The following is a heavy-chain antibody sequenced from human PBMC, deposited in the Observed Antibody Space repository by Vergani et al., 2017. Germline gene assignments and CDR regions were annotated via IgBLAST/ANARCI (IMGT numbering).Heavy chain of an antibody. CDR1: GYTFIGYY. Sequence: QVQLVQSGAEVKKPGASVTVSCKTSGYTFIGYYMHWVRQAPGQGLEWMGWINPNTGGTNYAQKFQGWVTLTRDTSISTAYMELSRLRSDDTAIYYCARGATYFDYWGQGTQVTVSS. CDR2: INPNTGGT. J-gene: IGHJ4*02. V-gene: IGHV1-2*04. CDR3: ARGATYFDY.